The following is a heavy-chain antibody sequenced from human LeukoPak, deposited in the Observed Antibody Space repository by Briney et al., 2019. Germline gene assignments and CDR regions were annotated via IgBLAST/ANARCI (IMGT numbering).Heavy chain of an antibody. D-gene: IGHD3-22*01. CDR3: ARVRGRKYYYDGSGYYYDY. V-gene: IGHV1-2*02. J-gene: IGHJ4*02. CDR1: GYTFTGYY. Sequence: ASVKVSCKASGYTFTGYYMHWVRQAPGQGLEWMGWINPNSGGTNYAQKFQGRVTMTRDTSISTAYMELSRLRSDDTAVYYCARVRGRKYYYDGSGYYYDYWGQGTLVTVSS. CDR2: INPNSGGT.